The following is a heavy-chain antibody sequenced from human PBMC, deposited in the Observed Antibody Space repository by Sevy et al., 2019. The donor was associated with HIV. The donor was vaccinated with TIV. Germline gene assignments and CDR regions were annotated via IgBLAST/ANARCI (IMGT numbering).Heavy chain of an antibody. CDR2: IIAVFGTT. J-gene: IGHJ4*01. CDR3: ARDKNYYVSGSFDY. Sequence: ASVKVSCKASGGIFRSNAMSWVRQAPGQGLEWMGGIIAVFGTTHYAQKFQGRVTITADESRSTAYMELSSLKSEDTAVYYGARDKNYYVSGSFDYWGQGSQVTVSS. CDR1: GGIFRSNA. V-gene: IGHV1-69*13. D-gene: IGHD3-10*01.